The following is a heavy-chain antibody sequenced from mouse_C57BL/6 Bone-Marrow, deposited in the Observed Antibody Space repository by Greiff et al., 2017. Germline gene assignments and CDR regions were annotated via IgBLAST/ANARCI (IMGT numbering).Heavy chain of an antibody. CDR1: GYTFTSYW. V-gene: IGHV1-64*01. Sequence: QVQLQQPGAELVKPGASVKSSCKASGYTFTSYWMHWVKQRPGQGLEWIGMIHPNSGSTNYNEKFKSKATLTVDKSSSTAYMQLSSLTSEDSAVYYCARYSNFYYAMDYWGQGTSVTVSS. CDR3: ARYSNFYYAMDY. J-gene: IGHJ4*01. CDR2: IHPNSGST. D-gene: IGHD2-5*01.